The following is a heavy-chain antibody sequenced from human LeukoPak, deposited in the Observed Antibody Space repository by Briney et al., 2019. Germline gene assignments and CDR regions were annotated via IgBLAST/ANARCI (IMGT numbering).Heavy chain of an antibody. V-gene: IGHV1-18*01. J-gene: IGHJ5*02. CDR1: GYSFSGSG. CDR3: ATHCSGVSCYGSDGP. Sequence: ASVKVSCKASGYSFSGSGISWVRRAPGQGLEWMGWISTYNSDTNYAQEFHGRVTMTTDTPTSTAYMELRSLRSDDTAVYYCATHCSGVSCYGSDGPWGQGTLVTVSS. CDR2: ISTYNSDT. D-gene: IGHD2-15*01.